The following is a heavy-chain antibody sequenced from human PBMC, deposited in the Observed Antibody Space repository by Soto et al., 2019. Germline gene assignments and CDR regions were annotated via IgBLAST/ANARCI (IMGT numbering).Heavy chain of an antibody. CDR3: ARDWPTFYYGSGSPRGLFEY. V-gene: IGHV3-30-3*01. CDR2: ISYDGSNK. CDR1: GFTFSSYA. D-gene: IGHD3-10*01. Sequence: PGGSLRLSCAASGFTFSSYAMHWVRQAPGKGLEWVAVISYDGSNKYYADSVKGRFTISRDNSKNTLYLQMNSLRAEDTAVYYCARDWPTFYYGSGSPRGLFEYCGQGTLVTVSS. J-gene: IGHJ4*02.